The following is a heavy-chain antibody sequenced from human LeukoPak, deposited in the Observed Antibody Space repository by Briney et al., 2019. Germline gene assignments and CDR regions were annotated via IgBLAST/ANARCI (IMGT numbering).Heavy chain of an antibody. V-gene: IGHV3-30-3*01. CDR3: ARVRVHYGGNPGYYYGMDV. Sequence: SCKASGGTFSSYAMHWVRQAPGKGLEWVALISYDGSKKYYADSVKGRFTISRDNSKNTLYLQMDSLRAEDTAVYYCARVRVHYGGNPGYYYGMDVWGQGTTVTVSS. CDR1: GGTFSSYA. J-gene: IGHJ6*02. CDR2: ISYDGSKK. D-gene: IGHD4-17*01.